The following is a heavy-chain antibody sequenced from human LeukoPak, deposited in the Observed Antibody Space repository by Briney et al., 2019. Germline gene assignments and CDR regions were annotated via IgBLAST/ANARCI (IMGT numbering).Heavy chain of an antibody. V-gene: IGHV4-31*03. CDR3: ARDLGADGYNLRNWFDP. CDR2: ISYSGST. CDR1: GGSISSGAYY. J-gene: IGHJ5*02. D-gene: IGHD5-24*01. Sequence: SETLSLTCTVSGGSISSGAYYWSWIRQHPGKGLEWIGYISYSGSTYYNPSLKSRVTISVDMSKNQFSLKLSSVTAADTAVYYCARDLGADGYNLRNWFDPWGQGTLVTVSS.